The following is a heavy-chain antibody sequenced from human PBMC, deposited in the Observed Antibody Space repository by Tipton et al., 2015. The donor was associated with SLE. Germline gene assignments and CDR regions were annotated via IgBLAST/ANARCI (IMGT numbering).Heavy chain of an antibody. CDR1: GFTFSSYA. CDR3: AKDPSGVYYDSLGGFDY. Sequence: GSLRLSCAASGFTFSSYAMSWVRQAPGKGLEWVSAISGSGGSTYYADSVKGRFTISRDNSKNTLYLQMNSLRAEDTAVYYCAKDPSGVYYDSLGGFDYWGQGTLVTVSS. CDR2: ISGSGGST. J-gene: IGHJ4*02. D-gene: IGHD3-22*01. V-gene: IGHV3-23*01.